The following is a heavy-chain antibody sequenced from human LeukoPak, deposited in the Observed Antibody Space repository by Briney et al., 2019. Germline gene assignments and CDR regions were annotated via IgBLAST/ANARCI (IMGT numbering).Heavy chain of an antibody. Sequence: SETLSLTCTVSGGSISSGSYYWSWIRQPAGKGLEWIGYIYYSGSTNYNPSLKSRVTISVDTSKNQFSLKLSSVTAADTAVYYCARGDSSGWYYFDYWGQGTLVTVSS. CDR2: IYYSGST. CDR3: ARGDSSGWYYFDY. V-gene: IGHV4-61*10. D-gene: IGHD6-19*01. CDR1: GGSISSGSYY. J-gene: IGHJ4*02.